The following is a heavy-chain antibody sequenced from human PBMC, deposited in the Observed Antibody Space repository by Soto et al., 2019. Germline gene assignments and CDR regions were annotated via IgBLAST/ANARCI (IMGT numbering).Heavy chain of an antibody. CDR1: GYTLTGYY. CDR3: AREGWAYCSSTSCYLSQASGMDV. J-gene: IGHJ6*02. D-gene: IGHD2-2*01. V-gene: IGHV1-2*04. CDR2: INPNSGGT. Sequence: GASVKVSCKASGYTLTGYYMHWVRQAPGQGLEWMGWINPNSGGTNYAQKVKGWVTMTRDTSISTAYMELSRLRSDDTAVYYCAREGWAYCSSTSCYLSQASGMDVWGQGTTVTVSS.